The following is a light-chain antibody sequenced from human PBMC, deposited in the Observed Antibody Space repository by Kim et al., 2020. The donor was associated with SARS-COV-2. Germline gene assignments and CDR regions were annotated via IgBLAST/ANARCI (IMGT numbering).Light chain of an antibody. J-gene: IGKJ2*01. CDR3: QHYNRFPYT. CDR1: QMIDTW. CDR2: LAS. V-gene: IGKV1-5*03. Sequence: SASIGDRVTMHCRASQMIDTWLAWYQQKPGKAPKLLIYLASTLENGVPPRFSGSGSGAEFTLTIHSLQPDDFATYYCQHYNRFPYTFGQGTKLEI.